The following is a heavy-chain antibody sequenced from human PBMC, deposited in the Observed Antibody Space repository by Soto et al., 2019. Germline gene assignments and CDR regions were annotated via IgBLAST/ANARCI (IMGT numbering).Heavy chain of an antibody. CDR3: ARHESGGVVEP. Sequence: QLQLQESGPGLLRPSETLSLTCTVSGGSISSSSYYWGWIRQPPGKGLEWIGSIYYSGSTYYNPSLKSRVTISVDTSKNQFSLKLSSVTAADTAVYYCARHESGGVVEPWGQGTLVTVSS. V-gene: IGHV4-39*01. CDR2: IYYSGST. J-gene: IGHJ5*02. D-gene: IGHD2-8*02. CDR1: GGSISSSSYY.